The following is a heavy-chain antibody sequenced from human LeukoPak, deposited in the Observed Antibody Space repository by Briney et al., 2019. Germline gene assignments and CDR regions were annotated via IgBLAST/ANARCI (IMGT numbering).Heavy chain of an antibody. Sequence: GGSLRLSYAASGFTFSNAWMSWVRQAPGKGLEWVGRIKSETDGGTTDYAAPVKGRFTISRDDSKNTLYLQMNSLKTEDTAVYYCTTVGYSSGWYGGPDYWGQGTLVTVSS. CDR3: TTVGYSSGWYGGPDY. D-gene: IGHD6-19*01. V-gene: IGHV3-15*01. CDR2: IKSETDGGTT. CDR1: GFTFSNAW. J-gene: IGHJ4*02.